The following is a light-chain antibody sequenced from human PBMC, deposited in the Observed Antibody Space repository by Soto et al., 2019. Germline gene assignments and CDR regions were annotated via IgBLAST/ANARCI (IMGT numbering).Light chain of an antibody. Sequence: DIQMTQSPTSLSASVGDRVTITCRASQDIRNFVAWYQQKPGKAPKLLIYAASTLQSGVPSRFSVSGSGTDFTLTINSLQPEDVATYSCQQYSSVPVFGPGTKVEIK. CDR3: QQYSSVPV. CDR1: QDIRNF. CDR2: AAS. V-gene: IGKV1-27*01. J-gene: IGKJ3*01.